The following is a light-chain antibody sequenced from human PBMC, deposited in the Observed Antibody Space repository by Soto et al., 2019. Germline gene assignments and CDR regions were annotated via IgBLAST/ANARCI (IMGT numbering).Light chain of an antibody. Sequence: EVVMTQSPAALSVSPWDRATLSCRASQSVSSDLAWYQQKPGQSPRLLIYHASARATGVPARISGSGSGTEFTLTISSLQSEDFAVYYCQQYSHWPRTFGQGTKVDI. V-gene: IGKV3-15*01. CDR2: HAS. J-gene: IGKJ1*01. CDR3: QQYSHWPRT. CDR1: QSVSSD.